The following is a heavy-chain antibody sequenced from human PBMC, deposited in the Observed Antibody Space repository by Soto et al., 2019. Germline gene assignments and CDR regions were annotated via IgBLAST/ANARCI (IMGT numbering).Heavy chain of an antibody. Sequence: QVQLVHSGAEVKKPGSSVKVSCKASGGTFSSYAISWVRQAPGHGLEWMGGIIPIFGTANYAQKFQGRVTITAGNSTSTAYMERSSLGSEDTAVYYCARAWFGELSRGGMHYETFDYWGQGTLVIVSS. D-gene: IGHD3-10*01. CDR1: GGTFSSYA. CDR2: IIPIFGTA. CDR3: ARAWFGELSRGGMHYETFDY. V-gene: IGHV1-69*06. J-gene: IGHJ4*02.